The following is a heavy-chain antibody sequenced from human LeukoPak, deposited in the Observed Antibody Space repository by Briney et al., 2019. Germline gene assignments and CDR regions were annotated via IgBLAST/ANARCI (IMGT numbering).Heavy chain of an antibody. CDR1: GITVSSNY. D-gene: IGHD2-15*01. Sequence: PGGSLRLSCGISGITVSSNYMSWVRQAPGKGLEWISVIYRGGDTYYADSVKGRFTISRDTSSNTVFLQLTGLRAEDTAVYYCTWEDIKESYTADWGQGTLVSVST. V-gene: IGHV3-53*01. CDR3: TWEDIKESYTAD. J-gene: IGHJ4*02. CDR2: IYRGGDT.